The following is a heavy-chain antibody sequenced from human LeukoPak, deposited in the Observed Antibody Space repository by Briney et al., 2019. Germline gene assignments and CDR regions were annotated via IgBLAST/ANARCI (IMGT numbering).Heavy chain of an antibody. CDR3: ARVREFDTHGYYY. D-gene: IGHD3-22*01. CDR1: RFTFSGYA. J-gene: IGHJ4*02. Sequence: PGGSLRLSCTASRFTFSGYAMNWVRQAPGKGLEWLSYISDSGVTYYADSVKGRFTISRDSAQNSLYLQMNDLRAEDTAVYYCARVREFDTHGYYYWGQGTLVTISS. V-gene: IGHV3-69-1*01. CDR2: ISDSGVT.